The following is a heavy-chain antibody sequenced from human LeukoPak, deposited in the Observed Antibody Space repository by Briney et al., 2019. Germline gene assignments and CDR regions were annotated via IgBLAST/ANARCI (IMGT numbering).Heavy chain of an antibody. Sequence: SETLSLTCTVSGGSITSDYWSWIRQPPGKGLESIVYIYYSGSTNYNPSLKSRVTISVDTSKNQFSLKLSSVTAADTAVYYCARVASVGATRALDYWGQGTLVTVSS. CDR2: IYYSGST. CDR1: GGSITSDY. V-gene: IGHV4-59*01. J-gene: IGHJ4*02. CDR3: ARVASVGATRALDY. D-gene: IGHD1-26*01.